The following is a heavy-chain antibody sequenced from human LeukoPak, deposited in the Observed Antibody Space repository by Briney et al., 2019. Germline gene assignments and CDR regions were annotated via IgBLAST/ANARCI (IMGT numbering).Heavy chain of an antibody. V-gene: IGHV4-34*01. CDR3: ARGRVGLAST. J-gene: IGHJ5*02. CDR2: INHSGST. CDR1: GGSFSGYY. Sequence: SETLSLTCAVYGGSFSGYYWGWIRQPLGKGLEWIGEINHSGSTNYNPSLKSRVTISVDTSKNQFSLKLSSVTAADTAVYYCARGRVGLASTWGQGTLVTVSS. D-gene: IGHD3/OR15-3a*01.